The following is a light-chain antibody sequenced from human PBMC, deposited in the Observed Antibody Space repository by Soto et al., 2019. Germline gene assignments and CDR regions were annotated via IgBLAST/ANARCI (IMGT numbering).Light chain of an antibody. CDR3: QQTFRSPYN. CDR1: QSISAY. J-gene: IGKJ2*01. Sequence: DIQMTQSPSSLSASVGDRITITCRASQSISAYLNWYQHKPGKAPKLLIFAPSTLQTGLPSRFSGRGSGTHFTLTISRLQNEDFANYYCQQTFRSPYNFAQGTKLEI. V-gene: IGKV1-39*01. CDR2: APS.